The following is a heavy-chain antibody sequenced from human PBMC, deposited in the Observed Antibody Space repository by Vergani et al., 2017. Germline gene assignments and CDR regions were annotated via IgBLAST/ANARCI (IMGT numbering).Heavy chain of an antibody. V-gene: IGHV3-15*01. CDR3: TSWYYDFWSGYFFHY. J-gene: IGHJ4*02. CDR2: IKSKTDGGTT. Sequence: EVQLVESGGGLVKPGGSLRLSCAASGFTFSNAWMSWVRQAPGKGLEWVGRIKSKTDGGTTDYAAPVKGRFTISRDDSKNTLYLQMNSLKTEDTAVYYCTSWYYDFWSGYFFHYWGQGTLVTVSS. CDR1: GFTFSNAW. D-gene: IGHD3-3*01.